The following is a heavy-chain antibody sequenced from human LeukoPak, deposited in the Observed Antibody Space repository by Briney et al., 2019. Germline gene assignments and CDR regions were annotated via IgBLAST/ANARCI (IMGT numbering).Heavy chain of an antibody. V-gene: IGHV3-21*01. D-gene: IGHD3-16*01. CDR2: ISSSSSYI. CDR3: AREKGLPRSYYYYMDV. Sequence: GGTLRLSCAASGFTFSSYGMSWVRQAPGKGLEWVSSISSSSSYIYYADSVKGRFTISRDNAKNSLYLQMNSLRAEDTAVYYCAREKGLPRSYYYYMDVWGKGTTVTVSS. J-gene: IGHJ6*03. CDR1: GFTFSSYG.